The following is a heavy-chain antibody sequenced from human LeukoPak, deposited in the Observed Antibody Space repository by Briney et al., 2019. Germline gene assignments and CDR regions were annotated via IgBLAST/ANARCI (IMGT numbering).Heavy chain of an antibody. CDR3: ARHHDCSSSSCYSSYFDY. Sequence: SETLSLTCTVSGGSISSSSYYWGWIRQPPGKGLEWIGSMYYSGGPYYNPSLKSRVTMSVDTSKNQISLKLSTVTAADTAVYYCARHHDCSSSSCYSSYFDYWGQGTLVTVSS. J-gene: IGHJ4*02. CDR1: GGSISSSSYY. V-gene: IGHV4-39*01. D-gene: IGHD2-2*01. CDR2: MYYSGGP.